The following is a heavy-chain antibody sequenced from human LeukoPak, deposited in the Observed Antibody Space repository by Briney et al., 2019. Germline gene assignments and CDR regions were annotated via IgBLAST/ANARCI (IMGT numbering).Heavy chain of an antibody. CDR2: INWNGGST. D-gene: IGHD3-22*01. J-gene: IGHJ4*02. CDR3: ARGLLTYYDSSGYYSNIDY. CDR1: GFTFDDYG. V-gene: IGHV3-20*04. Sequence: GGSLRLSCAASGFTFDDYGMSWVRHAPGKGLEWVSGINWNGGSTGYADSVKGRFTISRDNAKNSLYLQMNSLRAEDTALYYCARGLLTYYDSSGYYSNIDYWGQGALVTVSS.